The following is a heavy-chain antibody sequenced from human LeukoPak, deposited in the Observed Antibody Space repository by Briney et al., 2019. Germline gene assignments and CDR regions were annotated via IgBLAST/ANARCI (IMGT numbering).Heavy chain of an antibody. J-gene: IGHJ3*02. V-gene: IGHV3-11*01. CDR3: ARGQYYYDSSGYLI. D-gene: IGHD3-22*01. Sequence: KPGGSLRLSCVASGFSFSDYHMTWMRQAPGKGLEWVSCISSSGTTIYYADSVKGRFTISRDNAKNSLSLQMNNLRVEDTAVYYCARGQYYYDSSGYLIWGQGTMVTVSS. CDR1: GFSFSDYH. CDR2: ISSSGTTI.